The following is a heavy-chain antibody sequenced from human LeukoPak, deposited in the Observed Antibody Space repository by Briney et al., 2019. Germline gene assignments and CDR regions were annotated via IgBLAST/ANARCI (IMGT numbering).Heavy chain of an antibody. CDR2: IYSGGTT. J-gene: IGHJ4*02. CDR3: AGSLGYCTSNVCYLKY. D-gene: IGHD2-8*01. CDR1: GFIFSSHG. V-gene: IGHV3-53*01. Sequence: GGSLRLSCAASGFIFSSHGMNWVRQPPGKGLEWVSVIYSGGTTYYADSVKGRFTISRDNFKNTLYLQMNSLGAEDTAVYYCAGSLGYCTSNVCYLKYWGQGTLVTVSS.